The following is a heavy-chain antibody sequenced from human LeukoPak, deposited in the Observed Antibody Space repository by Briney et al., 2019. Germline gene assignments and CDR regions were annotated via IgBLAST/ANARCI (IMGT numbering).Heavy chain of an antibody. D-gene: IGHD3-10*01. CDR1: GFTFDDYG. Sequence: SGGSLRLSCAASGFTFDDYGMSWVRQAPGKGLEWVSGINWNGGSTGYADSVKGRFTISRDNAKNSLYLQMNSLRAEDTALYYCARTLWTTRPYYYYYMDVWGKGTTVTVSS. V-gene: IGHV3-20*04. J-gene: IGHJ6*03. CDR2: INWNGGST. CDR3: ARTLWTTRPYYYYYMDV.